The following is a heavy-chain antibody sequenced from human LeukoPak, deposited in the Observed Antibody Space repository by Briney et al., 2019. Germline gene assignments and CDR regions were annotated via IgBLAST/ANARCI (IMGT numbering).Heavy chain of an antibody. Sequence: RASVKVSCKASGYTFTSYGISWVRQAPGQGLEWMGWISAYNGNTNYAQKLQGRVTMTTDTSTSTAYMELRSLRSDDTAVYYCARTRGSHISMAYLDYWGQGTLVTVSS. D-gene: IGHD2/OR15-2a*01. CDR2: ISAYNGNT. CDR1: GYTFTSYG. J-gene: IGHJ4*02. CDR3: ARTRGSHISMAYLDY. V-gene: IGHV1-18*01.